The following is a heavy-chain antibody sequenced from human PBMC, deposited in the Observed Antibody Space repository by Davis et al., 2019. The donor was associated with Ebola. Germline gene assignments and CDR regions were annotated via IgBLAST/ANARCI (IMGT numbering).Heavy chain of an antibody. V-gene: IGHV3-21*01. D-gene: IGHD3-22*01. Sequence: PGGSLRLSCPISGFTFSSYSMNWVRQAPGKGLEWVSSISSRSYYIYYADSLKGRFTISRDNAKKSLYLQMNSLTAEDTAVYHCARGGYYDSSGYSHAAFDIWGQGTMVTVSS. CDR1: GFTFSSYS. CDR3: ARGGYYDSSGYSHAAFDI. J-gene: IGHJ3*02. CDR2: ISSRSYYI.